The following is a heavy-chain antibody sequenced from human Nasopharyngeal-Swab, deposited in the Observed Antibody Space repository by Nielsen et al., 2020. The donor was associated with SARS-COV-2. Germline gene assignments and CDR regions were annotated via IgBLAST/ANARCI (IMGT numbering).Heavy chain of an antibody. CDR2: ISYDGSNK. CDR3: AREMTTTLNWFDP. Sequence: GESLKISCAASGFTFSSYWMSWVRQAPGKGLEWVAVISYDGSNKYYADSVKGRFTISRDNSKNTLYLQMNSLRAEDTAVYYCAREMTTTLNWFDPWGQGTLVTVSS. V-gene: IGHV3-30*03. CDR1: GFTFSSYW. J-gene: IGHJ5*02. D-gene: IGHD4-17*01.